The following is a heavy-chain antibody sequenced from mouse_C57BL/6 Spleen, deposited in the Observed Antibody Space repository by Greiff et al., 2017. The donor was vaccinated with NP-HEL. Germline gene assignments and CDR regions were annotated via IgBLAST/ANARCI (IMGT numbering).Heavy chain of an antibody. CDR3: ARNYDYGGYFDY. CDR1: GYAFSSSW. Sequence: QVQLQQSGPELVKPGASVKISCKASGYAFSSSWMNWVEQRPGKGLEWIGRIYPGDGDTNYNGKFKGKATLTADKSSSTAYMQLSSLTSEDSAVYFCARNYDYGGYFDYWGQGTTLTVSS. CDR2: IYPGDGDT. J-gene: IGHJ2*01. V-gene: IGHV1-82*01. D-gene: IGHD2-4*01.